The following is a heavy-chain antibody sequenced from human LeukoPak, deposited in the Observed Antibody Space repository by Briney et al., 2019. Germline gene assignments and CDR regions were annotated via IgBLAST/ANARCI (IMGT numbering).Heavy chain of an antibody. CDR2: ISSSSSYI. CDR3: AKDMMRGYSYGSERFDY. V-gene: IGHV3-21*04. CDR1: GFTFSSYS. D-gene: IGHD5-18*01. J-gene: IGHJ4*02. Sequence: PGGSLRLSCAASGFTFSSYSMNWVRQAPGKGLEWVSSISSSSSYIYYADSVKGRFTISRDNAKNSLYLQMNSLRAEDTAVYYCAKDMMRGYSYGSERFDYWGQGTLVTVSS.